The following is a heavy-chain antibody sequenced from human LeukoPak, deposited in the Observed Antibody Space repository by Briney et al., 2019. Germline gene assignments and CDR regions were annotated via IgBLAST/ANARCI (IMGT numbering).Heavy chain of an antibody. CDR1: GYTFTSYG. CDR3: AREGDTAMANYYYYGMDV. CDR2: ISAYNGNT. V-gene: IGHV1-18*01. Sequence: ASVKVSCKASGYTFTSYGISWVRQAPGQGLEWMGWISAYNGNTNYAQKFQGRVTMTTDTSTSTAYMELRSLRSDDTAVYYCAREGDTAMANYYYYGMDVWGQGTTVTVSS. J-gene: IGHJ6*02. D-gene: IGHD5-18*01.